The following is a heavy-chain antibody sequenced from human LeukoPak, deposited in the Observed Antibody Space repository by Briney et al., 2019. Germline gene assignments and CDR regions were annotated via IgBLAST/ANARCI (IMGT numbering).Heavy chain of an antibody. CDR3: ASLSTVTTSSYFFDY. D-gene: IGHD4-17*01. CDR2: IYYSGST. V-gene: IGHV4-39*01. J-gene: IGHJ4*02. Sequence: PSETLSRTCTVSGGSISSSSYYWGWIRQPPGKGLEWIGSIYYSGSTYYNPSLKSRVTISVDTSKNQFSLKLTSVTAADTAVYYCASLSTVTTSSYFFDYWGQGTLVTVSS. CDR1: GGSISSSSYY.